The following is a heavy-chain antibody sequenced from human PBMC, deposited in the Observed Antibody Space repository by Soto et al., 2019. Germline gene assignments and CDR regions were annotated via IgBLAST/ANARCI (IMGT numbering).Heavy chain of an antibody. V-gene: IGHV1-18*03. CDR1: GYTFTTSG. D-gene: IGHD1-26*01. CDR3: ARQGSWPYYYYGLDV. J-gene: IGHJ6*02. Sequence: GPGVKKPGASVKVSCEASGYTFTTSGISWVRQAPGQGLEWMGWISTYNGDTNSAQKFQGRVTMTADTSTGTVYMELMSLKSDDMAVYYCARQGSWPYYYYGLDVWGQGTTVTVSS. CDR2: ISTYNGDT.